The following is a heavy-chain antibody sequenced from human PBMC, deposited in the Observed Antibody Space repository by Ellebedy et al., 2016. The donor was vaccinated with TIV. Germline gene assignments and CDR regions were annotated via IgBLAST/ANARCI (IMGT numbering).Heavy chain of an antibody. V-gene: IGHV1-18*04. CDR2: ISVSTGNT. J-gene: IGHJ4*02. D-gene: IGHD6-13*01. CDR1: GYTFSNYD. CDR3: ARLMYTTNWYTFGN. Sequence: AASVKVSCKASGYTFSNYDITWVRQAPGQGLEWMGWISVSTGNTNYAQAFQDRVTMTTATSTTTAFMEVRNLRSDDTAIYYCARLMYTTNWYTFGNWGQGTLVTVSS.